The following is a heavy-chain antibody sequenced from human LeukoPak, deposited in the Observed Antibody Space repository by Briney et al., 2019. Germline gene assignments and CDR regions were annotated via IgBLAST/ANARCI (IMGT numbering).Heavy chain of an antibody. Sequence: PSETLSLTCAGYGGSFSGDNWSWIRQPPGKGLEWIGEMNHSGSTNYNPSLRSRVTISVDTSKNQFSLKLSSLTAADTAVYYCARQARDDSSGYPYYLDYWGQGTLVTVSS. J-gene: IGHJ4*02. CDR1: GGSFSGDN. CDR3: ARQARDDSSGYPYYLDY. CDR2: MNHSGST. D-gene: IGHD3-22*01. V-gene: IGHV4-34*01.